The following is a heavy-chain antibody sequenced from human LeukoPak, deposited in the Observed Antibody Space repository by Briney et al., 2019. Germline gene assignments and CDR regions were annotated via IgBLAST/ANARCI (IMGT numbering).Heavy chain of an antibody. J-gene: IGHJ5*02. Sequence: SVKVSCKASGGTYAFNWVRQAPGQGLEWMGRIIPLLDLTDYARKFQGRVTITADKSTSTAFMELSRLRSEDTAVYYCAREGGWDVVVPAASKQYRKYNWFDPWGQGTLVTVSS. CDR2: IIPLLDLT. CDR3: AREGGWDVVVPAASKQYRKYNWFDP. CDR1: GGTYA. V-gene: IGHV1-69*04. D-gene: IGHD2-2*01.